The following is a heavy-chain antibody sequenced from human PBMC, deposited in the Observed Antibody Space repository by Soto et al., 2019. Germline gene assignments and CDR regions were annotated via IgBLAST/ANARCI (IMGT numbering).Heavy chain of an antibody. CDR3: ARLGAWRSSGWYYFDY. V-gene: IGHV3-11*01. CDR1: GFTFTDYY. Sequence: GSLRLSCAASGFTFTDYYMSWIRQAPGKGLEWVSYISSSGGTIYYADSVKGRFTISRDYAKNSLSLQMNSLRAEDTAVYYCARLGAWRSSGWYYFDYWGQGTPVTVSS. CDR2: ISSSGGTI. J-gene: IGHJ4*02. D-gene: IGHD6-19*01.